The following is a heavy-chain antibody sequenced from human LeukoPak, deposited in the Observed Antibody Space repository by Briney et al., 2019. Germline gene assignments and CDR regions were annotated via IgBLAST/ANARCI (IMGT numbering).Heavy chain of an antibody. CDR1: GFTFSSYS. J-gene: IGHJ4*02. Sequence: GGSLRLSCAASGFTFSSYSMAWVRQAPGKGLEWVSYISIRSSTIYYADSVKGRFTISRDNAKNSLYVQMNSLRAEDTAVYYCARAEYYADTPGYPFHYWGQGTLVTVSS. D-gene: IGHD3-3*01. V-gene: IGHV3-48*01. CDR2: ISIRSSTI. CDR3: ARAEYYADTPGYPFHY.